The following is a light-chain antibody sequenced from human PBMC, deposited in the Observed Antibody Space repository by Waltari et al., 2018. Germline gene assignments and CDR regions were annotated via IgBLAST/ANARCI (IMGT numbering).Light chain of an antibody. CDR3: QQFSDYPLT. J-gene: IGKJ3*01. CDR2: SAS. V-gene: IGKV1-9*01. CDR1: QDIGTS. Sequence: DIHLTQSPSFLSASVGDRITITCRASQDIGTSLAWFQQKPGKAPNLLIYSASTLQIVVPSRFSGSGSGTEFTLTFSSLQPDDFATYYCQQFSDYPLTFGPGTKVDIK.